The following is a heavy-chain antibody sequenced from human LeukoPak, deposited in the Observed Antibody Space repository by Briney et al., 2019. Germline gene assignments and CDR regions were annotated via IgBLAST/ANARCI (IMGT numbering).Heavy chain of an antibody. CDR3: ARDIAAAVHYYYMDV. J-gene: IGHJ6*03. Sequence: PGGSLRLSCAASGFTFSSYAMSWVRQAPGKGLEWVSAISGSGGSTYYADSVKGRFTISRDNSKNTLYLQMNSLRAEDTAVYYCARDIAAAVHYYYMDVWGKGTTVTVSS. CDR2: ISGSGGST. D-gene: IGHD6-13*01. CDR1: GFTFSSYA. V-gene: IGHV3-23*01.